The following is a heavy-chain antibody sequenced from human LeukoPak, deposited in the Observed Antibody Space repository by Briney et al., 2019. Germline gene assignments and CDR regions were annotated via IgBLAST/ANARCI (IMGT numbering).Heavy chain of an antibody. CDR3: ARTQGSGSYRINFDY. Sequence: SETLSLTCTVSGGSISSYYWSWIRQPPGKGLEWIGYIYYSGSTNYNPPLKSRVTISVDTSKNQFSLKLSSVTAADTAVYYCARTQGSGSYRINFDYWGQGTLVTVSS. D-gene: IGHD1-26*01. J-gene: IGHJ4*02. V-gene: IGHV4-59*01. CDR1: GGSISSYY. CDR2: IYYSGST.